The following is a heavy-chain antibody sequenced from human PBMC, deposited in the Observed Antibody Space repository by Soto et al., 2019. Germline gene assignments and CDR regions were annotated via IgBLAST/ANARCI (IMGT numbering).Heavy chain of an antibody. Sequence: GGSLRLSCAASGFTFSSYAMHWVRQAPGKGLEWVAVISYDGSNKYYADSVKGRFTISRDNSKNTLYLQMNSLRAEDTAVYYCARDPTTTTTYYYYYGMDVWGQGTTVTVSS. V-gene: IGHV3-30-3*01. CDR3: ARDPTTTTTYYYYYGMDV. CDR2: ISYDGSNK. D-gene: IGHD1-26*01. CDR1: GFTFSSYA. J-gene: IGHJ6*02.